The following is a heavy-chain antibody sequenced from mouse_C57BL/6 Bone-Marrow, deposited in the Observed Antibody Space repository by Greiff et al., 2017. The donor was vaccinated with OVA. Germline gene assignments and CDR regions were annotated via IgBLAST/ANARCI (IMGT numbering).Heavy chain of an antibody. J-gene: IGHJ1*03. CDR3: TTECYLSYWYFDV. CDR2: IDPENGDT. Sequence: VQLQQSGAELVRPGASVKLSCTASGFNIKDDYMHWVKQRPEQGLEWIGWIDPENGDTEYASKFQGKATITADTSSNTAYLQLSSLTSEDTAVYYCTTECYLSYWYFDVWGTGTTVTVSS. D-gene: IGHD2-12*01. V-gene: IGHV14-4*01. CDR1: GFNIKDDY.